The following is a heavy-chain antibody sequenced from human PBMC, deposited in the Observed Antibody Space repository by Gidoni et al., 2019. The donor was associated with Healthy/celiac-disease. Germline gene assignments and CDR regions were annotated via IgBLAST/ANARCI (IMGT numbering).Heavy chain of an antibody. CDR3: ARDVGGTMNY. CDR2: IIPIFGTA. V-gene: IGHV1-69*01. J-gene: IGHJ4*02. CDR1: GGTFSSFA. D-gene: IGHD3-16*01. Sequence: VQLVQSGVAVKKPGSSVKVYCKASGGTFSSFAISWVRQAPGQGLEWLGGIIPIFGTANYAQKFQGRVTITADESTSTAYMELSSLRSEDTAVYYCARDVGGTMNYWGKGTLVTVSS.